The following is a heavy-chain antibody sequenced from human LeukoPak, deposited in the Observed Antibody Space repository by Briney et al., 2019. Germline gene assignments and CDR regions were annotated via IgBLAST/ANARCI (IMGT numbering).Heavy chain of an antibody. Sequence: TASETLSLTCTVSGGSISSYYWSWIRQPAGKGLEWIGHIYTSGSTNSNPSLKSRVTISLDTSKNQFSLKLSSVTAADTAVYYCARISGSYSAYYLDYWGQGTLVTVSS. V-gene: IGHV4-4*07. CDR1: GGSISSYY. CDR3: ARISGSYSAYYLDY. CDR2: IYTSGST. J-gene: IGHJ4*02. D-gene: IGHD1-26*01.